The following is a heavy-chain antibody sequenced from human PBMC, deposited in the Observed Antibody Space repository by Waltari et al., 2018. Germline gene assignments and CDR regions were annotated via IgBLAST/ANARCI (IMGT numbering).Heavy chain of an antibody. J-gene: IGHJ5*02. CDR2: IYHSGST. D-gene: IGHD6-13*01. CDR3: ARQGSSSWYLVNHNWFDP. Sequence: QVQLQESGPGLVKPSETLSLTCAVSGYSISSGYYWGWIRQPPGKGLEWIGSIYHSGSTHYHPSLKSRVTISVDTSKNQFSLKLSSVTAADTAVYYCARQGSSSWYLVNHNWFDPWGQGTLVTVSS. CDR1: GYSISSGYY. V-gene: IGHV4-38-2*01.